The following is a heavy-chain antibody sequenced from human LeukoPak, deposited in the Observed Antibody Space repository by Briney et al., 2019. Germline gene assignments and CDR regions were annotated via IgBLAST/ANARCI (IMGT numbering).Heavy chain of an antibody. J-gene: IGHJ4*02. CDR3: ARDGYCSSTSCYTGLVY. V-gene: IGHV3-7*01. D-gene: IGHD2-2*02. CDR1: GFSFSSYW. Sequence: GGSLRLSCAASGFSFSSYWMSWVRQAPGKGLDWVANIKQDGSEKHYVDSVKGRFTISRDNAKNSLYLQMNSLRAEDTAVYYCARDGYCSSTSCYTGLVYWGQGTLVTVSS. CDR2: IKQDGSEK.